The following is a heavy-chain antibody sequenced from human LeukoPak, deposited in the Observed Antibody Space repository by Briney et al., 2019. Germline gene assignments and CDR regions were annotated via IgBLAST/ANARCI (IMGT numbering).Heavy chain of an antibody. V-gene: IGHV3-23*01. CDR3: AQTRFISPRYCFDY. J-gene: IGHJ4*02. Sequence: GGSLRLSCAASGFTFSNDAMSWVRQAPGKGLEWVSGIGNSGTSTYYADSVKGRLTISRDNSKDTLFLQMNSLRAEDTAVYFCAQTRFISPRYCFDYWGQGTLVTVSS. D-gene: IGHD2-15*01. CDR1: GFTFSNDA. CDR2: IGNSGTST.